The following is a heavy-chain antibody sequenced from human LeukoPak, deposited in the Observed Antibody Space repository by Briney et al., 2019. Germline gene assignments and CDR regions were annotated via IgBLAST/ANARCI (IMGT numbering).Heavy chain of an antibody. J-gene: IGHJ4*02. CDR3: AKNVPGRAIDY. V-gene: IGHV3-7*03. Sequence: GGSLRLSCAASGFTFSSYWMNWARQAPGKGLEWVASINHNGNVNYYVDSVKGRFTISGDNAKNSLYLQMSSLRAEDTAVYYCAKNVPGRAIDYWGQGTLVTVSS. CDR1: GFTFSSYW. D-gene: IGHD2-15*01. CDR2: INHNGNVN.